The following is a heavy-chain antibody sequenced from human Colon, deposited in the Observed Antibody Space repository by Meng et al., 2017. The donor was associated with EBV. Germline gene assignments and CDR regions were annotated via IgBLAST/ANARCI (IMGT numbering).Heavy chain of an antibody. CDR1: GGSISSGNHY. CDR2: MDYRGST. Sequence: QLQLQESGSGLVKPSQTLSLTCTVSGGSISSGNHYWSWIRQHPGKGLEWIGYMDYRGSTFYNPSLKSRVTISVDTSKNQFSLKLSSVTAADTAVYFCARGELLWDYWGQGTLVTVSS. V-gene: IGHV4-30-4*01. J-gene: IGHJ4*02. D-gene: IGHD2-2*01. CDR3: ARGELLWDY.